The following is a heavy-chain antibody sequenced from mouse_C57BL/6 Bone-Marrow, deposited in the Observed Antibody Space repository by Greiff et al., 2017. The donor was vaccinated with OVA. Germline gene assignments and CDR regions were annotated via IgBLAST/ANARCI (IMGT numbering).Heavy chain of an antibody. J-gene: IGHJ1*03. D-gene: IGHD2-3*01. CDR2: INPDGSST. CDR1: GFTFSDYY. Sequence: EVKLVEPEGGLVQPGSSVKLSCTASGFTFSDYYMPWVRQVPEQGLEWVANINPDGSSTYYHDSLKSRFTLSIDTSTNTLYLQMSSLKSEDTATYYCARGWRWFRDCYFDVWGTGTTVTGSS. V-gene: IGHV5-16*01. CDR3: ARGWRWFRDCYFDV.